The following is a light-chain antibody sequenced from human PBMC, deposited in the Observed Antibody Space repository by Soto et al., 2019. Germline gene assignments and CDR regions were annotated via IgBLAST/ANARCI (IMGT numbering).Light chain of an antibody. CDR1: KLGDTY. V-gene: IGLV3-1*01. CDR3: QAWDSSTVV. CDR2: QDS. J-gene: IGLJ2*01. Sequence: SYELTEPPSVSVSPGQTASITCSGDKLGDTYACWYQQQPCQSPVLVIYQDSRRPSGIPERFSGSNSGNTATLTIGGTQAMDEADYYCQAWDSSTVVFGGGTQLTVL.